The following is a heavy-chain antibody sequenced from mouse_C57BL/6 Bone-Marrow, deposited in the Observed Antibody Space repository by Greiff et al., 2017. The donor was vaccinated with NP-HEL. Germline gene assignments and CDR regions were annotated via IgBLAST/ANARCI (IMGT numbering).Heavy chain of an antibody. J-gene: IGHJ2*01. CDR1: GSTFSSYA. D-gene: IGHD1-1*01. CDR3: ARVSTTVVTYGDYFDY. CDR2: ISDGGSYT. Sequence: EVKLMESGGGLVKPGGSLKLSCAASGSTFSSYAMSWVRQTPEKRLEWVATISDGGSYTYYPDNVKGRFTISRDNAKNNLYLQMSHLKSEDTAMYYCARVSTTVVTYGDYFDYWGQGTTLTVSS. V-gene: IGHV5-4*03.